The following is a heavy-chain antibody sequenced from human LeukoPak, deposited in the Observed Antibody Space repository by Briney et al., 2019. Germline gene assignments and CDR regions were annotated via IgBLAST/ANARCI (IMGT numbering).Heavy chain of an antibody. CDR3: ARWVYYYDSGSSDY. CDR2: IYYSGST. V-gene: IGHV4-59*12. CDR1: GGSISSYY. D-gene: IGHD3-10*01. Sequence: PSETLSLTCTVSGGSISSYYWSWIRQPPGKGLEWIGYIYYSGSTNYNPSLKSRVTISVDTSKNQFSLKLSSVTAADTAVYYCARWVYYYDSGSSDYWGQGTLVTVSS. J-gene: IGHJ4*02.